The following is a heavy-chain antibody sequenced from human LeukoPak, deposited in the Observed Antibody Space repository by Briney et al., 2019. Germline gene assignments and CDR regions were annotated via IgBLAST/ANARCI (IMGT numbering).Heavy chain of an antibody. CDR3: AKGGFYGSGNKYYFDY. Sequence: GGSLRLSCAASGFTFSSYAMSWVRQAPGKGLEWVSAISGSGGSTYYADSVKGRFTISRDNSKNTLYLQMNSLRAEDTAVYYCAKGGFYGSGNKYYFDYWGQGTLVTVSS. CDR2: ISGSGGST. CDR1: GFTFSSYA. D-gene: IGHD3-10*01. J-gene: IGHJ4*02. V-gene: IGHV3-23*01.